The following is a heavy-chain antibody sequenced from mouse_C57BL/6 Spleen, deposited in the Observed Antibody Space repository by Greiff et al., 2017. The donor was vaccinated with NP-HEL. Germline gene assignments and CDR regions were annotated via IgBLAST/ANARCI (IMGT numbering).Heavy chain of an antibody. J-gene: IGHJ2*01. Sequence: QVQLQQSGPELVKPGASVKISCKASGYAFSSSWMNWVKQRPGKGLEWIGRIYPGDGDTNYNGKFKGKATLTADKSSSTAYMQLSSLTSEDSAVYFCARDYDAYFDDWGKGTTVTVSS. V-gene: IGHV1-82*01. CDR3: ARDYDAYFDD. CDR1: GYAFSSSW. CDR2: IYPGDGDT. D-gene: IGHD2-4*01.